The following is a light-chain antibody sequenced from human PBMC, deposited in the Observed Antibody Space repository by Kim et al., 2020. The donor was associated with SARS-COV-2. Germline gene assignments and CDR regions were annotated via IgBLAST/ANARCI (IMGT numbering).Light chain of an antibody. CDR3: SSYAGDNKFV. CDR1: NSDVGVYEY. CDR2: DVN. V-gene: IGLV2-8*01. Sequence: QAVTISCTGTNSDVGVYEYVSWYQQYPGAAPKVVIYDVNKRPSGVPDRFSGAKSGSTATLTVSSLQAEDEADYYCSSYAGDNKFVFGTGTKVTVL. J-gene: IGLJ1*01.